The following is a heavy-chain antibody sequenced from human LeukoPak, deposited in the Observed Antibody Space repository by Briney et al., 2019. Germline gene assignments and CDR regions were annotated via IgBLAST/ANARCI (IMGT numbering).Heavy chain of an antibody. CDR3: ARDRTDTSSFYCSGGSCYRAYYYMDV. V-gene: IGHV4-59*12. CDR2: IYYSGST. J-gene: IGHJ6*03. CDR1: GGSISSYY. D-gene: IGHD2-15*01. Sequence: SETLSLTCTVSGGSISSYYWSWIRQPPGKGLEWIGYIYYSGSTNYNPSLKSRVTISVDTSKNQFSLKLSSVTAADTAVYYCARDRTDTSSFYCSGGSCYRAYYYMDVWGKGTTVTVSS.